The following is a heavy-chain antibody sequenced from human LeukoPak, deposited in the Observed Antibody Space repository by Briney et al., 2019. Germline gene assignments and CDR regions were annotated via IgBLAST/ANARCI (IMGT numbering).Heavy chain of an antibody. V-gene: IGHV3-53*01. D-gene: IGHD3-22*01. Sequence: GGSLRLSCAASGFTVSSNYMSWVRQAPGKGLEWVSVIYSGGSTYYADSVKGRFTISRDNSKNTLYLQMNSLRAEDTAVYYYARDLNSNYYDSSGQGDYWGQGTLVTVSS. CDR1: GFTVSSNY. CDR3: ARDLNSNYYDSSGQGDY. J-gene: IGHJ4*02. CDR2: IYSGGST.